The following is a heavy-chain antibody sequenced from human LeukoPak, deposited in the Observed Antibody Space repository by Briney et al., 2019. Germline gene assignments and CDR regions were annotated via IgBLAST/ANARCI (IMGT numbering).Heavy chain of an antibody. J-gene: IGHJ4*02. CDR2: IGTAGDT. CDR3: ARDTVVAYSYGYFDY. V-gene: IGHV3-13*01. D-gene: IGHD5-18*01. CDR1: GFTFSSYD. Sequence: GGSLRLSCAASGFTFSSYDMHWVRQATGKGLEWVSAIGTAGDTYYPGSVKGRFTISRENAKNSLYLQMNSLRAEDTAVYYCARDTVVAYSYGYFDYWGQGTLVTVSS.